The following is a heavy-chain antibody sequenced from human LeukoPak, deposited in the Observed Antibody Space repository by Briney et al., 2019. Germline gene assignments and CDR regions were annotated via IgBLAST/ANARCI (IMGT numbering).Heavy chain of an antibody. CDR2: IYYSGST. CDR1: GGSISSSSYY. D-gene: IGHD6-19*01. CDR3: ARRGSGWYYFDY. J-gene: IGHJ4*02. V-gene: IGHV4-39*01. Sequence: SETLSLTCTVSGGSISSSSYYWGWIRQPPGKGLEWIGSIYYSGSTYYNPSLKSRVTISVDTSKNQFSLKLSSVTAADTAVYYCARRGSGWYYFDYWGQGTLVAVSS.